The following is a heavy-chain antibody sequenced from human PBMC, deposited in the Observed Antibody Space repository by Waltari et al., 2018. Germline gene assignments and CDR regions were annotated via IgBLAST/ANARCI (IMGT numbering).Heavy chain of an antibody. CDR3: AKDRGDASGHYYYYGMDV. J-gene: IGHJ6*02. D-gene: IGHD3-16*01. Sequence: QVQLVESGGGVVQPGRSLRLSCAASGFTFSSYGMHWVRQAPGKGLEWVAVRSYDGSNKYNADSVKGRFTVSRDNSKNTLYLQMSSLRAEDTAVYFCAKDRGDASGHYYYYGMDVWGQGTTVTVSS. CDR2: RSYDGSNK. V-gene: IGHV3-30*18. CDR1: GFTFSSYG.